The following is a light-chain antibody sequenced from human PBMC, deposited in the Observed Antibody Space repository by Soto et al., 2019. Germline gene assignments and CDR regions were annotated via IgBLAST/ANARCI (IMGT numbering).Light chain of an antibody. Sequence: QSVLTQPPSASGSPGQRVTICCSGSSSNIGSNTVNWYQQLPGTAPKLLIYRNNQRPSGVPDRFSGSKSGTSASLAISGLQSEDEADYYCAAWDDSLTGYVFGTGTKVTVL. CDR3: AAWDDSLTGYV. CDR1: SSNIGSNT. V-gene: IGLV1-44*01. J-gene: IGLJ1*01. CDR2: RNN.